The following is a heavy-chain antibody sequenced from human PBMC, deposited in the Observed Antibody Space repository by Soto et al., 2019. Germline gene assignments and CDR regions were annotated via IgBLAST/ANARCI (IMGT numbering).Heavy chain of an antibody. Sequence: XGSLRLSFAASGFTFSSYSMHWVRQAPGKGLEWVAVISYDGSNKYYADSVKGRFTISRDNSKNTLYLQMNRLRAEDTAVYYCARVLQSFTIFGMADPWGQGTLVTVSS. V-gene: IGHV3-30-3*01. CDR2: ISYDGSNK. J-gene: IGHJ5*02. CDR1: GFTFSSYS. D-gene: IGHD3-3*01. CDR3: ARVLQSFTIFGMADP.